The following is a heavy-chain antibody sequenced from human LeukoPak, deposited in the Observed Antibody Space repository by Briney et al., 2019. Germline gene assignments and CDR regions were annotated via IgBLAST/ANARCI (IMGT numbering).Heavy chain of an antibody. CDR2: ISAYNGNT. CDR3: ARDGTQSTIAAWGDY. CDR1: GYTFTSYG. Sequence: GASVKVSCKASGYTFTSYGISWVRQAPGQGLEWMGWISAYNGNTNYAQKLQGRVTMTTDTSTSTAYMELRSLRSDDTAVYFCARDGTQSTIAAWGDYWGQGTLVTVSS. J-gene: IGHJ4*02. V-gene: IGHV1-18*01. D-gene: IGHD6-13*01.